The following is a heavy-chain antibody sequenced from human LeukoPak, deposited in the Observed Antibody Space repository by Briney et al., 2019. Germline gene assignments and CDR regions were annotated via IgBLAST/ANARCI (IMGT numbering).Heavy chain of an antibody. V-gene: IGHV4-59*01. CDR3: AGGYCSGGSCYSAFYYYYYMDV. D-gene: IGHD2-15*01. Sequence: SETLSLTCTVSGGSISSYYWSWIRQPPGKGLEWIGYIYYSGSTNYNPSLKSRVTISVDTSKNQFSLKLSSVTAADTAVYYCAGGYCSGGSCYSAFYYYYYMDVWGKGTTVTVSS. J-gene: IGHJ6*03. CDR1: GGSISSYY. CDR2: IYYSGST.